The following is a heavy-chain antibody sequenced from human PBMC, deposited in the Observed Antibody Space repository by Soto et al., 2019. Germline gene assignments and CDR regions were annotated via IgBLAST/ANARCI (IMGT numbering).Heavy chain of an antibody. D-gene: IGHD6-19*01. CDR3: ARGRVEDSSGWATYFDY. CDR2: INTNGVNT. V-gene: IGHV3-64*01. J-gene: IGHJ4*02. CDR1: GFTFSGYS. Sequence: EVQLVESGGGLVQPGGSLRLSCAASGFTFSGYSMFWVRQAPGKGLEYVSAINTNGVNTFYAKSVKGRFTISRDNSKNRMYLQKGSMRAEDIAVYYCARGRVEDSSGWATYFDYWGQGTLVTVSS.